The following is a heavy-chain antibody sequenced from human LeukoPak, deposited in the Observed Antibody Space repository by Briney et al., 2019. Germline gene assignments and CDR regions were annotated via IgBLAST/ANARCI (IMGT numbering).Heavy chain of an antibody. CDR3: ARGVDTAMGGDFDY. V-gene: IGHV1-8*03. Sequence: ASVNVSCKASGYTFTNYEINWVRQATGQGLDGMGWMNPNSGNTGCAQKYQGRVTITRNTSISTAYMELSSLRSEDTAVYCCARGVDTAMGGDFDYWGQGTLVTVSS. CDR2: MNPNSGNT. D-gene: IGHD5-18*01. J-gene: IGHJ4*02. CDR1: GYTFTNYE.